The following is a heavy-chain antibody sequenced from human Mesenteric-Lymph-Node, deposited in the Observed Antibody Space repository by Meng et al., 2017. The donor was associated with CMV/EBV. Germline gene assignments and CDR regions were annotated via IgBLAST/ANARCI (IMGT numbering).Heavy chain of an antibody. Sequence: ASVKVSCKASGYTFTSYDINWVRQATGQGLEWTGWMNPNSGNTGYAQKFQGRVTMTRNTSISTAYMELSSLRPEDTAVYYCARDRYCSSATCYTESASPGLLGFWGQGTLVTVSS. CDR2: MNPNSGNT. J-gene: IGHJ4*02. CDR3: ARDRYCSSATCYTESASPGLLGF. V-gene: IGHV1-8*01. D-gene: IGHD2-2*02. CDR1: GYTFTSYD.